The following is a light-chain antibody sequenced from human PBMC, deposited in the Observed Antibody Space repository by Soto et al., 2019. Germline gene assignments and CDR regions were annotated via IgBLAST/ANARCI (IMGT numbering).Light chain of an antibody. J-gene: IGLJ3*02. CDR1: SSNIGAGYD. V-gene: IGLV1-40*01. CDR3: HSYDSSLSAL. Sequence: QSVLTQPPSVSGAPGQRVTISCTGSSSNIGAGYDVHWYQQLPGTAPKLLIYGNSNRPSGVPDRFSGPKSGTSASLAITGLQAEDEADYYCHSYDSSLSALFGGGTKLTVL. CDR2: GNS.